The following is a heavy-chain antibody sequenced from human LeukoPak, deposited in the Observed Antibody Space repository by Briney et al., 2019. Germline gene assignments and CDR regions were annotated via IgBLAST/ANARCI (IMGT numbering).Heavy chain of an antibody. V-gene: IGHV4-34*01. D-gene: IGHD2-2*01. J-gene: IGHJ4*02. CDR3: ARRYRSSTSCPTSFDY. CDR1: GGSFSGYY. Sequence: SETLSLTCAVYGGSFSGYYWSWIRQPPGKGLEWIGEINHSGSTNYNPSLKSRVTISVDTSKNQFSLKLSSVTAADTAVYYCARRYRSSTSCPTSFDYWGQGTLVTVSS. CDR2: INHSGST.